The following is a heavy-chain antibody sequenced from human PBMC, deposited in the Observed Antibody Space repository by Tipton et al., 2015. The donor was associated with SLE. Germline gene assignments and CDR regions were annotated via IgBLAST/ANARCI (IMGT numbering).Heavy chain of an antibody. D-gene: IGHD5-24*01. CDR2: IYSGSST. J-gene: IGHJ4*02. CDR1: GFTFSSYA. CDR3: ARDGYSPFDY. Sequence: SLRLSCAASGFTFSSYAMSWVRQAPGKGLEWVSVIYSGSSTYYADSVKGRFTISRDNSKNTLYLQMNSLRAEDTAVYYCARDGYSPFDYWGQGTLVTVSS. V-gene: IGHV3-23*03.